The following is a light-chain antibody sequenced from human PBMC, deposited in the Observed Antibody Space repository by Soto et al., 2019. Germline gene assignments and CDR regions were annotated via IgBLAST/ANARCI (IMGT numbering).Light chain of an antibody. J-gene: IGKJ1*01. Sequence: EIVMTQSPATLSVSPGERASLSCRASQSVFSSLAWYQQKPGQAPRLLIYGAATRATGIPARFSGSGSGTEFTLTISSLQSEDFAVYVCQQYHNWPAFGQGTKVDIK. CDR2: GAA. CDR1: QSVFSS. CDR3: QQYHNWPA. V-gene: IGKV3-15*01.